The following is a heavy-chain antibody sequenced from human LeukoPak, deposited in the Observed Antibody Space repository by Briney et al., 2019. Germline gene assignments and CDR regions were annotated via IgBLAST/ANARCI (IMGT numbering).Heavy chain of an antibody. J-gene: IGHJ6*03. D-gene: IGHD5-12*01. CDR2: IDINGNT. V-gene: IGHV4-34*01. CDR3: ARERYFIVTTLYYYMDV. CDR1: GGPFSSYY. Sequence: SETLSLTYAVYGGPFSSYYWSWIRQPPGKGLEWIGEIDINGNTKSNPSLKSRVTMSVDTSKNQFSLKLSSVTAADAAVYYCARERYFIVTTLYYYMDVWGKGTTVTISS.